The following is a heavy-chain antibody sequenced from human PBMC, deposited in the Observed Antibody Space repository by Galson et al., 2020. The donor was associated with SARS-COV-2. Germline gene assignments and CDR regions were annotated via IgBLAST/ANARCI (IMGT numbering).Heavy chain of an antibody. CDR1: GFTFSDYY. Sequence: GGSLRLSCAASGFTFSDYYMSWIRQAPGKGLEWVSYISSSSSYTNYADSVKGRFTIYRDNAKNSLYLQMNSLRAEDTAVYYCARVERGYCSSTSCYIPGYYYYMDVWGKGTTVTVSS. V-gene: IGHV3-11*05. CDR2: ISSSSSYT. CDR3: ARVERGYCSSTSCYIPGYYYYMDV. D-gene: IGHD2-2*02. J-gene: IGHJ6*03.